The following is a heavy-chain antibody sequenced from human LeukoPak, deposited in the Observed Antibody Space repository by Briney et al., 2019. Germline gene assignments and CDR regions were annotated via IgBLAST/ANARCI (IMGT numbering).Heavy chain of an antibody. V-gene: IGHV3-23*01. CDR2: ISGSGGST. D-gene: IGHD2-15*01. CDR1: GFTFSNYA. J-gene: IGHJ4*02. CDR3: AKGCGGSCYSGFDY. Sequence: GGSLRPSCAASGFTFSNYAMSWVRQAPGKGLECVPGISGSGGSTYYADSVKGRFTISRDNSKNTLYLQMNSLRAEDTAIYYCAKGCGGSCYSGFDYWGQGTLVTVSS.